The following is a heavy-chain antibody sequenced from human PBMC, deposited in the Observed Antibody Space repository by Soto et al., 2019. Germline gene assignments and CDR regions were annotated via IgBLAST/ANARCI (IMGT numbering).Heavy chain of an antibody. CDR3: ARDPRFSIAVAGTYYYYYGMDV. CDR1: GFSFSSYC. J-gene: IGHJ6*02. Sequence: PXVCLRLTCPACGFSFSSYCMSGVGQAPGKGLEWVANIKQDVSEKYYVDSVKGRFTISRDNAKNSLYLQMNSLRAEDTAVYYCARDPRFSIAVAGTYYYYYGMDVWGQGTTVTVSS. D-gene: IGHD6-19*01. V-gene: IGHV3-7*01. CDR2: IKQDVSEK.